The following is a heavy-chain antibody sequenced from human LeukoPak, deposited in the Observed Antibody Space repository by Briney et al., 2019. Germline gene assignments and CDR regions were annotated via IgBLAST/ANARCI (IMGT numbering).Heavy chain of an antibody. CDR2: ISGSGGST. D-gene: IGHD2-2*01. Sequence: GGSLRLSCAASGFTFSSYSMNWVRQAPGKGLEWVSAISGSGGSTYYADSVKGRFTISRDNSKNTLYLQMNSLRAEDTAVYYCAKDLDIVVVPAATHLDYWGQGTLVTVSS. V-gene: IGHV3-23*01. CDR1: GFTFSSYS. CDR3: AKDLDIVVVPAATHLDY. J-gene: IGHJ4*02.